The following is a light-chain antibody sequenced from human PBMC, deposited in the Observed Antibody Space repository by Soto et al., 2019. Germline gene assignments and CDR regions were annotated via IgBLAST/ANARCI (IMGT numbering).Light chain of an antibody. CDR3: SSYTSSSTWV. CDR2: EGS. J-gene: IGLJ3*02. CDR1: SSGVGSYNL. V-gene: IGLV2-14*02. Sequence: QSALTQPVSVSGSPGQPITISCTGTSSGVGSYNLVSWYQQHPGKAPKLIIYEGSKRPSGVSNRFSASKSGNAASLTISGLQAEDEADYYCSSYTSSSTWVFGGGTKVTVL.